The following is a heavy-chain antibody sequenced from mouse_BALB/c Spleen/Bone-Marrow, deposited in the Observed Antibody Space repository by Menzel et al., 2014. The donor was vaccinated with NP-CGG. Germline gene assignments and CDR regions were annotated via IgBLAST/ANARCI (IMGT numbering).Heavy chain of an antibody. CDR2: IRLKSNNYAT. D-gene: IGHD2-4*01. V-gene: IGHV6-6*02. Sequence: EVMLVESGGGLVQPGGSMELSCVASGFTSSNYWMNWVRQSPEKGLEWVGEIRLKSNNYATHYAESVKGRFTISRDDSKSSVYLQMNNLRAEDTGIYYCTRDYRDAMDYWGQGTSVTVSS. J-gene: IGHJ4*01. CDR1: GFTSSNYW. CDR3: TRDYRDAMDY.